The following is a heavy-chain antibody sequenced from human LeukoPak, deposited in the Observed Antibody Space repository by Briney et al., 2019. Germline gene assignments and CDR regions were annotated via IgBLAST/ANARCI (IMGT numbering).Heavy chain of an antibody. CDR2: INPNSGGT. J-gene: IGHJ4*02. D-gene: IGHD3-22*01. Sequence: ASVKVSCKASGYTFTGYYMHWVRQAPGHGLEWMGRINPNSGGTNYAQKFQGRVTITRDTSISTAYMELSRLRSDDTAVYYCASHYYDSSGQHDDWGQGTLVTVSS. CDR3: ASHYYDSSGQHDD. CDR1: GYTFTGYY. V-gene: IGHV1-2*06.